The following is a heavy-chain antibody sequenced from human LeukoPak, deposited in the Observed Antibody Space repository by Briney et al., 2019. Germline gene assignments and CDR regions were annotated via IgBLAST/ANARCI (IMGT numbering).Heavy chain of an antibody. J-gene: IGHJ4*02. CDR1: GGSISSYY. V-gene: IGHV4-39*07. D-gene: IGHD2-2*01. CDR2: IYYSGST. CDR3: AREVPTQGTFDY. Sequence: PSETLSLTCTVSGGSISSYYWGWIRQPPGKGLEWIGSIYYSGSTYYNPSLKSRVTISVDTSKNQFSLKLSSVTAADTAVYYCAREVPTQGTFDYWGQGTLVTVSS.